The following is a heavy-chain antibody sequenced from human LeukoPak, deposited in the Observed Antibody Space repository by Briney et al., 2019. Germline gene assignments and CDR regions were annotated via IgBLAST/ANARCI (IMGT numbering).Heavy chain of an antibody. CDR2: IYYSGST. CDR3: ARGARHSDY. J-gene: IGHJ4*02. Sequence: SETLSLTCTVSGGSISSYYWSWIRQPPGKGLEWIGYIYYSGSTNYNPSLKSRVTISVDTSKNQFSLKLSSVTAADTAVYYCARGARHSDYWGQGTLVTVSS. D-gene: IGHD3-3*02. CDR1: GGSISSYY. V-gene: IGHV4-59*01.